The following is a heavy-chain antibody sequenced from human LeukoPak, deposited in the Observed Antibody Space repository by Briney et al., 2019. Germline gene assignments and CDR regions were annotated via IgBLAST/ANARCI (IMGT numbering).Heavy chain of an antibody. Sequence: ASVKVSCKASGYTFTSYGISWVRQAPGQGLEWMGWISAYNGNTNYAQKLQGRVTMTTDTSTSTAYMELRSLRSDDTAVYYCARDEEYSSSSLAPFDYWGPGTLVTVSS. V-gene: IGHV1-18*01. CDR2: ISAYNGNT. J-gene: IGHJ4*02. CDR1: GYTFTSYG. D-gene: IGHD6-6*01. CDR3: ARDEEYSSSSLAPFDY.